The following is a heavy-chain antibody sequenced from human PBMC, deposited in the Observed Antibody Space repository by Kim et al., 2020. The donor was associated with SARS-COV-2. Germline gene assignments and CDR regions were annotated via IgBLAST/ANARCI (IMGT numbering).Heavy chain of an antibody. CDR2: IKSKTDGGTT. V-gene: IGHV3-15*01. CDR1: GFTFSNAW. CDR3: TTGMKYRRDNFHYFDY. J-gene: IGHJ4*02. Sequence: GGSLRLSCAASGFTFSNAWMSWVRQAPGKGLEWVGRIKSKTDGGTTDYAAPVKGRFTISRDDSKNTLYLQMNSLKTEDTAVYYCTTGMKYRRDNFHYFDYWGQGTLVTVSS. D-gene: IGHD1-1*01.